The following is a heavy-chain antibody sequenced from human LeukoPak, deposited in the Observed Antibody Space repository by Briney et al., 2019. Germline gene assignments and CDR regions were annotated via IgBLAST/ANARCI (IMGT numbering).Heavy chain of an antibody. CDR2: ISGSGGST. J-gene: IGHJ4*02. V-gene: IGHV3-23*01. CDR3: ANSDYYDSSGNSDY. CDR1: GFTFSSYA. D-gene: IGHD3-22*01. Sequence: GRSLRLSCAASGFTFSSYAMSWVRQAPGKGLEWVSAISGSGGSTYYADSVKGRFTISRDNSKNTLYLQMNSLRAEDTAVYYCANSDYYDSSGNSDYWGQGTLVTVSS.